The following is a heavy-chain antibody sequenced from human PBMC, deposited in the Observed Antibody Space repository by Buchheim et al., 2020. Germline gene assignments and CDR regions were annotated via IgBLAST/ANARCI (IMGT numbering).Heavy chain of an antibody. CDR2: MSYSGIA. CDR3: ARAATYDRSRGWLDG. Sequence: QVQLQESGPGLVKPSETLSLTCNVSGDSLSSYYWSWIRQPPGKGLEWIGYMSYSGIAFYNHSLRSRVTISVDTSKNQLSLGVSSVTAADTAVYFCARAATYDRSRGWLDGWGQGTL. CDR1: GDSLSSYY. V-gene: IGHV4-59*01. J-gene: IGHJ4*02. D-gene: IGHD3-22*01.